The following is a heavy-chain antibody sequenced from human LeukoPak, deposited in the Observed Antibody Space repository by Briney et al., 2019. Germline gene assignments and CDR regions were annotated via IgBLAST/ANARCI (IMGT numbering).Heavy chain of an antibody. CDR1: GFTFSSYG. D-gene: IGHD6-19*01. CDR3: ARERISSGWYRIRTFDY. CDR2: ISSSIFYL. J-gene: IGHJ4*02. Sequence: GGSLRLSCAAYGFTFSSYGMSWVRQAGGKGMEWVSSISSSIFYLYYSHSVKLLFPISTDNAKISLYLQMNSLRAEDTAVYYCARERISSGWYRIRTFDYWGQGTLVTVSS. V-gene: IGHV3-21*01.